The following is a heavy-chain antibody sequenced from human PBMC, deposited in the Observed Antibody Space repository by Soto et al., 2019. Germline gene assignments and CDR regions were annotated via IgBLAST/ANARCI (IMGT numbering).Heavy chain of an antibody. CDR2: FSGTGGYT. CDR3: ARGQRALITYGPFDP. J-gene: IGHJ5*02. V-gene: IGHV3-23*01. D-gene: IGHD4-17*01. CDR1: GFTLGNYA. Sequence: PGGSLRLSCAASGFTLGNYAMSWVRQAPGKGLEWVSTFSGTGGYTYYTDSVKGRFTISRDESKNTLFLHMNSLRAADTAVYYCARGQRALITYGPFDPWGQGTLVTVSS.